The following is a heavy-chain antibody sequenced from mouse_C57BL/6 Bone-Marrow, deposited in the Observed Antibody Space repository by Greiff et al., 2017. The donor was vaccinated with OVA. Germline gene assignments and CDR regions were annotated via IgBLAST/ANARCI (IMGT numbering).Heavy chain of an antibody. Sequence: VQLQQSGAELVRPGASVKLSCTASGFNIKDDYMHWVKQRHEQGLEWIGWIDPENGDTEYASKFQGKATITADKSSNTAYMQLSSLTSEDTAVYYCTRATVGGAEWGQGTLVTVSA. V-gene: IGHV14-4*01. CDR2: IDPENGDT. J-gene: IGHJ3*01. CDR3: TRATVGGAE. CDR1: GFNIKDDY. D-gene: IGHD1-1*01.